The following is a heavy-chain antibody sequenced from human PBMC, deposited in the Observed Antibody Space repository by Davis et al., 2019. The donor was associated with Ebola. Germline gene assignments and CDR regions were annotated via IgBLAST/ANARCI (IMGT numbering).Heavy chain of an antibody. V-gene: IGHV1-3*01. J-gene: IGHJ4*02. Sequence: ASVKVSCKASGYTFTTYPIHWVRQAPGQRLEWMGWINAGNGNTKYSQKFQGRVTITRDTSASTAYMELSSLRSEDTAVYYCAAEGHSGYGHYPYWGQGTLVTVSS. CDR1: GYTFTTYP. CDR3: AAEGHSGYGHYPY. CDR2: INAGNGNT. D-gene: IGHD5-12*01.